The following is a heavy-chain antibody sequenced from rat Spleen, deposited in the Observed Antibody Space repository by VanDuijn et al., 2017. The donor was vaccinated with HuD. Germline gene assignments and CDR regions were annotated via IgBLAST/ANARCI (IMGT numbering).Heavy chain of an antibody. CDR2: ITNTGGST. D-gene: IGHD1-1*01. V-gene: IGHV5-31*01. CDR3: TSSLITTVPFDY. CDR1: GFTFGDYW. Sequence: EVQLVESGGGLVQPGRSLKLSCLASGFTFGDYWMTWIRQAPGKGLDWVASITNTGGSTYYPDSVKGRFTISRDNAKSTLYLQMNSLRSEDTATYYCTSSLITTVPFDYWGQGVMVTVSS. J-gene: IGHJ2*01.